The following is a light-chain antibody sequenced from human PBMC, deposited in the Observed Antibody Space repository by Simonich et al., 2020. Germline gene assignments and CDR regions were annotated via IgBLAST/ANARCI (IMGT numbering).Light chain of an antibody. V-gene: IGLV2-14*03. Sequence: QSALTQPASVSGSPGQSITISCPGTSSDVGGYNYVSWSQQHPGKAPKLMIYDVSKRPSGVSNRFSGSKSGNTASLTISGLQAEDEADYYCSSYTSSSTVVFGGGTKLTVL. CDR1: SSDVGGYNY. CDR3: SSYTSSSTVV. CDR2: DVS. J-gene: IGLJ2*01.